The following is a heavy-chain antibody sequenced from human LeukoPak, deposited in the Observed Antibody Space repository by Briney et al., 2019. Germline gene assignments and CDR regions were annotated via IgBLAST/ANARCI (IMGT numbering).Heavy chain of an antibody. Sequence: SVKVSCKASGGTFSSYAISWVRQAPGQGLEWMGRIIPIFGTANYAQKFQGRVTITTDESTSTAYMELSSLRSEDTAVYYCARVRHDYYDSSGYLFDYRGQGTLVTVSS. CDR2: IIPIFGTA. J-gene: IGHJ4*02. CDR3: ARVRHDYYDSSGYLFDY. V-gene: IGHV1-69*05. CDR1: GGTFSSYA. D-gene: IGHD3-22*01.